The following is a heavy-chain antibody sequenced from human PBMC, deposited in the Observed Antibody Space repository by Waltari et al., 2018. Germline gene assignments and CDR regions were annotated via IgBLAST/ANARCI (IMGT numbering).Heavy chain of an antibody. Sequence: QVQFVQSGAEVQKPGASVKVSCKASGYSFTSYGMHWVRQAPGQRLEWMGGINVGNGNAKYSEKLQGRVTITRDTAATTAYMELSSLRSEDTAVYYCARDQSREGYKRVLDVWGQGTTVTVSS. D-gene: IGHD5-12*01. CDR1: GYSFTSYG. CDR2: INVGNGNA. V-gene: IGHV1-3*01. J-gene: IGHJ6*02. CDR3: ARDQSREGYKRVLDV.